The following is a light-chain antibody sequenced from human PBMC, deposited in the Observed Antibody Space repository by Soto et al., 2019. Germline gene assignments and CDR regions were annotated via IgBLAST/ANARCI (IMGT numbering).Light chain of an antibody. J-gene: IGLJ1*01. CDR3: VSYTSSTTYV. CDR1: SSDVGGSNF. Sequence: QSALTQPASVSASPGQSITTSCSGTSSDVGGSNFVSWYQQHPGKPPKLIIYDVANRPSGVSKRFSGSKSGSTASLIISRLQTEDEADYYCVSYTSSTTYVFGTGTKVTVL. V-gene: IGLV2-14*03. CDR2: DVA.